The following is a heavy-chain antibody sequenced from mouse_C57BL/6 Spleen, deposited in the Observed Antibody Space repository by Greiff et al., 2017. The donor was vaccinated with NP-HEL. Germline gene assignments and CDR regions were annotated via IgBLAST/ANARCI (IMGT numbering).Heavy chain of an antibody. D-gene: IGHD1-1*01. CDR1: GYTFTSYW. J-gene: IGHJ2*01. CDR2: IYPSDSET. V-gene: IGHV1-61*01. Sequence: QVQLQQPGAELVRPGSSVKLSCKASGYTFTSYWMDWVKQRPGQGLEWIGNIYPSDSETHYNQKFKDKATLTVDKSSSTAYMQLSSLTSEDSAVYYCASLDYYGSSSYWGQGTTLTVAS. CDR3: ASLDYYGSSSY.